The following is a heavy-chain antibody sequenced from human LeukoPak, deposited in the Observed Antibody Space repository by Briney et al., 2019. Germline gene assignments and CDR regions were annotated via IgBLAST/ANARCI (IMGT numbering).Heavy chain of an antibody. CDR3: AKVRSPRYFDL. Sequence: GGSLRLSCAASGFTFSSYSMNWVRQAPGKGLEWVSYISSSSSTIYYADSVKGRFTISRDNSKNTLYLQMDSLRAEDTAVYYCAKVRSPRYFDLWGRGTLVTVSS. CDR2: ISSSSSTI. V-gene: IGHV3-48*01. CDR1: GFTFSSYS. J-gene: IGHJ2*01. D-gene: IGHD1-26*01.